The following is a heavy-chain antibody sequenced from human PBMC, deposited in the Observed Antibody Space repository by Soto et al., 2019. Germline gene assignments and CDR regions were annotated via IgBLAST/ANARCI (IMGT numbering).Heavy chain of an antibody. Sequence: QVQLVESGGGVVQPGRSLRLSCAASGFPFTSYGMHWVREGPDKGLEWVAIISYDGSDKYYADSVKGRFTISRDNYKITVYLQMNRLRHADTALYYWVGGQYYFYYRGQGTMFIVSS. CDR1: GFPFTSYG. CDR3: VGGQYYFYY. J-gene: IGHJ4*02. CDR2: ISYDGSDK. V-gene: IGHV3-30*03. D-gene: IGHD3-10*01.